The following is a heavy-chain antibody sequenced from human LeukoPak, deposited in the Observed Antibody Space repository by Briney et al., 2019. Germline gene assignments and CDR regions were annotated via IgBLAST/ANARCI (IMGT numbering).Heavy chain of an antibody. D-gene: IGHD6-19*01. CDR2: ISAYNGNT. CDR3: ARDAGIAVAGPLGLDY. CDR1: GYTFTSYG. V-gene: IGHV1-18*01. Sequence: ASVKVSCKASGYTFTSYGISWVRQAPGQGLEWMGLISAYNGNTNYAQKLQGSVTMTTDTSTSTAYMELRSLRSDDTAVYYCARDAGIAVAGPLGLDYWGQGTLVTVSS. J-gene: IGHJ4*02.